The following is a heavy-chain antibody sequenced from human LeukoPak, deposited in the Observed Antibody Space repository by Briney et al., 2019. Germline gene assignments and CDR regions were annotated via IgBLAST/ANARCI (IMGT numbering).Heavy chain of an antibody. CDR2: ISGSGGST. CDR1: GFTFSSYA. V-gene: IGHV3-23*01. Sequence: GGSLRLSCAASGFTFSSYAMSWVRQAPGKGLEWVSAISGSGGSTYYADSVKGRSIISRDNSKNTLYLQMNSLRAEDTAVYYCANMFGVVITGSYGMDVWGQGTTVTVSS. CDR3: ANMFGVVITGSYGMDV. D-gene: IGHD3-3*01. J-gene: IGHJ6*02.